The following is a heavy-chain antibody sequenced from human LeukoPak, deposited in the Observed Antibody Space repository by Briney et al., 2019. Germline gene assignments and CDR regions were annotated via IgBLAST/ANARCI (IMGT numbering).Heavy chain of an antibody. CDR3: ARDQERYYYDSSEFGY. V-gene: IGHV3-30*19. Sequence: PGGSLRLSCAASGFTFSNYAMHWLRQAPGKGLEWVAVISYDGSNKYYADSVKGRFTISRDNSKNTLYLQMNRLRAEDTARYYCARDQERYYYDSSEFGYWGGGTLVTLSS. D-gene: IGHD3-22*01. CDR2: ISYDGSNK. J-gene: IGHJ4*02. CDR1: GFTFSNYA.